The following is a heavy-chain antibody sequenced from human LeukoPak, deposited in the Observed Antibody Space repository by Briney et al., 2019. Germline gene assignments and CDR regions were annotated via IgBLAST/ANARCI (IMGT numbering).Heavy chain of an antibody. D-gene: IGHD6-19*01. CDR3: AREVAGFDY. V-gene: IGHV3-33*01. CDR2: IWYDGSDK. J-gene: IGHJ4*02. Sequence: LEWVAVIWYDGSDKYYADSVKGRFTISRDNAKNSLSLQMNSLRAEDTAVYYCAREVAGFDYWGQGTLVTVSS.